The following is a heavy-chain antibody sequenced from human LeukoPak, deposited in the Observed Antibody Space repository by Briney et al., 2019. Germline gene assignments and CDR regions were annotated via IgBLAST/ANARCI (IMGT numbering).Heavy chain of an antibody. CDR2: SIPIFCTA. CDR1: GGTFSSYA. V-gene: IGHV1-69*13. D-gene: IGHD5-18*01. CDR3: ARDRGYSYAYYFDY. Sequence: ASVKVSCKASGGTFSSYAISWVRQAPGQGLEWMGGSIPIFCTANYAQKFQGRVTITADESTSTAYMELSSLRSEDPAVYYCARDRGYSYAYYFDYWGQGTLVTVSS. J-gene: IGHJ4*02.